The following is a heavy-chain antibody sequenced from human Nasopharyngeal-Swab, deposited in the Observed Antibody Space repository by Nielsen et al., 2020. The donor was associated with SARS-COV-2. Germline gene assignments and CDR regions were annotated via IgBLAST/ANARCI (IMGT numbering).Heavy chain of an antibody. V-gene: IGHV3-48*02. CDR2: ISSSSSTI. J-gene: IGHJ4*02. Sequence: WIRQPPGKGLEWVSYISSSSSTIYYADSAKGRFTISRDNAKNSLYLQMNSLRDEDTAVYYCARDPSYGRKFDYWGQGTLVTVSS. D-gene: IGHD5-18*01. CDR3: ARDPSYGRKFDY.